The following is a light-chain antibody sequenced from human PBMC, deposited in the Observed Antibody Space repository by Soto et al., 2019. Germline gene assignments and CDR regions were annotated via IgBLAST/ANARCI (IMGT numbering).Light chain of an antibody. J-gene: IGLJ3*02. CDR2: GNT. CDR1: SSNIGAGYP. CDR3: QSYDSSLSGGV. Sequence: QSVLTQPPSVSGAPGQRVTVSCIGSSSNIGAGYPVQWYQQVPGTAPKLLIYGNTNRPSGIPDRFSGSKSVTSASLAITGLQAEDEADYYCQSYDSSLSGGVFGGGTKVTVL. V-gene: IGLV1-40*01.